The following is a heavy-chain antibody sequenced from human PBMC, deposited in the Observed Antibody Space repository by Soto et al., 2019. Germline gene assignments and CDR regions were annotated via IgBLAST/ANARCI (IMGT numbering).Heavy chain of an antibody. D-gene: IGHD6-19*01. Sequence: GASVKVSCKASGYTFTGYYMHWVRQAPGQGLEWMGWINPNSGGTNYAQKFQGWVTMTRGTSISTAYMELSRLRSDDTAVYYCAREHSSGWYTNWGQGTLVTVSS. J-gene: IGHJ4*02. CDR1: GYTFTGYY. CDR3: AREHSSGWYTN. V-gene: IGHV1-2*04. CDR2: INPNSGGT.